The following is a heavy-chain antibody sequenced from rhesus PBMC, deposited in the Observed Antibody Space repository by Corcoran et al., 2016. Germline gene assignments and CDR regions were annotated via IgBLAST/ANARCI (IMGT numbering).Heavy chain of an antibody. D-gene: IGHD6-31*01. CDR3: ARGGAAAPDYDGLDS. CDR1: GYTFTTYR. J-gene: IGHJ6*01. V-gene: IGHV1-200*01. CDR2: INPSHGNT. Sequence: QVQLVQSGAEVKKPGASVKLSCKASGYTFTTYRMNWVRQAPGKGLEWRGWINPSHGNTGYARKFQGRVTMTRDTSRGTAYMELSSLRSADTAVYYCARGGAAAPDYDGLDSWGQGVVVTVSS.